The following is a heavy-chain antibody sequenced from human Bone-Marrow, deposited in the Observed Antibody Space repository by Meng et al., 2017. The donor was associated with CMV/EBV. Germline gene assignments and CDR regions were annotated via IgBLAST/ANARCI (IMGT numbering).Heavy chain of an antibody. CDR3: ARILSGDSLAFDL. V-gene: IGHV4-4*09. D-gene: IGHD7-27*01. J-gene: IGHJ3*01. CDR2: IYSSGCT. CDR1: GGSINTYY. Sequence: SETLSLTCIVSGGSINTYYWSWIRQPPGKGLEWIGYIYSSGCTNYNPSLMSRLTISVDMSRNQFSLHLNSVTAADTAVYYCARILSGDSLAFDLWGPGTMVTVSS.